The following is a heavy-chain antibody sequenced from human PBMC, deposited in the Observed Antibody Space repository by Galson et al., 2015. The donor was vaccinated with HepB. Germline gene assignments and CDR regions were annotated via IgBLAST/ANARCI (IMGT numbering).Heavy chain of an antibody. D-gene: IGHD3-10*01. CDR3: VRESYI. Sequence: SLRLSCAASGFSFSGYAVTWVRQAPGKGLEWVSIVSDDGYDKHYGDAVRGRFTISTDNAENSLHLQMNSLRVEDSAVYYCVRESYIWGQGALVTVSS. CDR1: GFSFSGYA. CDR2: VSDDGYDK. J-gene: IGHJ4*02. V-gene: IGHV3-21*01.